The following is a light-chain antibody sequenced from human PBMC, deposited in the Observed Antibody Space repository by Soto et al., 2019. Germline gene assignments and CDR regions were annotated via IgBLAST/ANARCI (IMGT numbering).Light chain of an antibody. CDR2: DVS. CDR3: SSYTTSNTRQIV. J-gene: IGLJ1*01. CDR1: SSDVGGYNY. V-gene: IGLV2-14*03. Sequence: QSVLTQPASVSGSPGQSITISCTGISSDVGGYNYVSWYQHHPGKAPKLMIYDVSNRPSGVSNRFSGSKSGNTASLTISGLQPEDEADYYCSSYTTSNTRQIVFGTGTKLTVL.